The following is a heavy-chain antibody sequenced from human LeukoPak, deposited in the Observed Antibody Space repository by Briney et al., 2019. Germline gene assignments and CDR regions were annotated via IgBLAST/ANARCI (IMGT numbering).Heavy chain of an antibody. Sequence: GGSLRLSCAASGFTFSSYWMSWVRQAPGKGLEWVAVISYDGSNKYYADSVKGRFTISRDNSKNTLYLQMNSLRAEDTAVYYCASLYGDYVDYWGQGTLVTVSS. J-gene: IGHJ4*02. CDR1: GFTFSSYW. V-gene: IGHV3-30*03. CDR3: ASLYGDYVDY. CDR2: ISYDGSNK. D-gene: IGHD4-17*01.